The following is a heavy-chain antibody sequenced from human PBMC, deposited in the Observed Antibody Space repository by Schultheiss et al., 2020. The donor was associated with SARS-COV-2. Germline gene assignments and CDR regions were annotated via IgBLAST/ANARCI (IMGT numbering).Heavy chain of an antibody. J-gene: IGHJ4*02. CDR3: ARDLEVVGLS. CDR2: INPSGGST. D-gene: IGHD2-21*01. CDR1: GYTFTSYY. V-gene: IGHV1-46*01. Sequence: GESLKISCKASGYTFTSYYMHWVRQAPGQGLEWMGIINPSGGSTSYAQKFQGRVTMTRDTSTSTVYMELSSLRSEDTAVYYCARDLEVVGLSWGQGTLVTVSS.